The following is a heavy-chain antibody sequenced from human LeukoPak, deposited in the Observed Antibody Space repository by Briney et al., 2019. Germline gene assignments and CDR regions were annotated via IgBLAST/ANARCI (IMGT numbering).Heavy chain of an antibody. Sequence: GGSLRLYCAVSGFTFSDYYMSWLHQAPGKGLDWVSYCSSSGSDTTYAHSVRGRFTISSDNAKNSLCLQMNSLRVEDTCMYYCARSPYIRIWYCFDYWGQGTLVTVSS. CDR1: GFTFSDYY. D-gene: IGHD1-14*01. CDR2: CSSSGSDT. J-gene: IGHJ4*02. V-gene: IGHV3-11*03. CDR3: ARSPYIRIWYCFDY.